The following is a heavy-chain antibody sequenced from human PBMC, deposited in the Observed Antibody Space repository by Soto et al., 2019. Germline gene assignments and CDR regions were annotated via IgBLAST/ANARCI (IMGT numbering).Heavy chain of an antibody. J-gene: IGHJ6*02. CDR1: GGTFADFI. CDR3: ARNGTYSSSLSQYSGMDV. V-gene: IGHV1-69*01. Sequence: QVQLVQSGAEVKEPGSSVKVSCKASGGTFADFIMNWVRQTPGQGLEWMGGIVPMFGTATYAEKFKGRVTISATGSTSTAYMELTSLRSEDTAVYYCARNGTYSSSLSQYSGMDVWGHGTTVTVS. CDR2: IVPMFGTA. D-gene: IGHD6-6*01.